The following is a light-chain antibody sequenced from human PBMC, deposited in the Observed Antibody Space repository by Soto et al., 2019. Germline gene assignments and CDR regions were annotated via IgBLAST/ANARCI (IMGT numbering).Light chain of an antibody. CDR1: SSDVGSDKY. CDR3: SSYAGRNLLL. V-gene: IGLV2-14*01. CDR2: EVS. Sequence: QSALTQPASVSGSPGQSITISCTGTSSDVGSDKYVSWYQQHPGKAPKLMIYEVSNRPSGVSNRFSGSKSGNTASLTVSGLQAEDEADYYCSSYAGRNLLLFGAGTKLTVL. J-gene: IGLJ1*01.